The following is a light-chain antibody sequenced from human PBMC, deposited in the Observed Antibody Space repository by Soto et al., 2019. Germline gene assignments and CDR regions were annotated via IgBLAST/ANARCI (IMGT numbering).Light chain of an antibody. CDR2: EVS. J-gene: IGLJ1*01. CDR3: SSYTSSSTLDTYV. Sequence: QSVLTQPASVSGSPGQSITMSCTGTSSDCGGYNYVSWYQQHPGKAPKLMIYEVSNRPSGVSNRVSGSKSGNTSSLTISGLQAEDEADYYCSSYTSSSTLDTYVFGTGTKVTVL. V-gene: IGLV2-14*01. CDR1: SSDCGGYNY.